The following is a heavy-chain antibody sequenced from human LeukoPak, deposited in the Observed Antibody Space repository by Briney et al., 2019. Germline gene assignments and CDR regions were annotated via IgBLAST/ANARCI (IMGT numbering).Heavy chain of an antibody. CDR2: VILIFGTA. V-gene: IGHV1-69*06. D-gene: IGHD2-2*01. CDR1: GGTFSSYA. J-gene: IGHJ4*02. CDR3: ARDRGTSWLPDPLFI. Sequence: ASVTVSCKASGGTFSSYAISWVRQAPGQGLEWMGGVILIFGTANYAQKFQGRVTITADKSTSTAYMELSSLRSEDTAVYYCARDRGTSWLPDPLFIWGQGTLVTVSS.